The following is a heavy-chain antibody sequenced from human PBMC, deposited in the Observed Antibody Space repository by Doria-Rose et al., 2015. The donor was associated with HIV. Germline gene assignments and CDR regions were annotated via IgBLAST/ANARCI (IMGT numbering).Heavy chain of an antibody. D-gene: IGHD2-15*01. V-gene: IGHV1-69*04. CDR3: ARDPGYCSGGSCSWYFDL. CDR2: IIPILGIA. Sequence: PGQGLEWMGRIIPILGIANYAQKFQGRVTITADKSTSTAYMELSSLRSEDTAVYYCARDPGYCSGGSCSWYFDLWGRGTLVTISS. J-gene: IGHJ2*01.